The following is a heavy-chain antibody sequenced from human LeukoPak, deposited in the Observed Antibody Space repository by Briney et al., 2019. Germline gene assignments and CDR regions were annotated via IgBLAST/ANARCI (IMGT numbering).Heavy chain of an antibody. J-gene: IGHJ4*02. V-gene: IGHV4-39*07. CDR2: INHSGST. Sequence: SETLSLTCTVSGGSISSSSYYWGWIRQPPGKGLEWIGEINHSGSTNYNPSLKTRVTISLDTSKNQFSLNLGSVTAADTAVYYCARDHGVAARGLFDYWGQGTLVTVSS. D-gene: IGHD6-6*01. CDR1: GGSISSSSYY. CDR3: ARDHGVAARGLFDY.